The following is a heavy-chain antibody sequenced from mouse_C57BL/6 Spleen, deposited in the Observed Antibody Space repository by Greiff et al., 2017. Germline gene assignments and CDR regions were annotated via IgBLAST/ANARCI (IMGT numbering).Heavy chain of an antibody. D-gene: IGHD1-1*01. V-gene: IGHV1-52*01. CDR3: ARDYYGSKPLYYAMDY. CDR1: GYTFTSYW. Sequence: QVQLQQPGAELVRPGSSVKLSCKASGYTFTSYWMHWVKQRPIQGLEWIGNIDPSDSETHYNQKFKDKATLTVDKSSSTAYMQLSSLTSEDSAVYYCARDYYGSKPLYYAMDYWGQGTSVTVSS. CDR2: IDPSDSET. J-gene: IGHJ4*01.